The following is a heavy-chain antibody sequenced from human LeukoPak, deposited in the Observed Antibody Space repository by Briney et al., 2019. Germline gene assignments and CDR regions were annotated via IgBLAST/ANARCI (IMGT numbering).Heavy chain of an antibody. J-gene: IGHJ2*01. D-gene: IGHD3-22*01. CDR1: GGSISIYY. Sequence: SETLSLTCTVSGGSISIYYWSWIRQPAGKGLEWIGRIHTSGITNYNPSLKSRVTMSVATSKNQFSLRLRSVTAADTAVYYCARAFNYYDSSGTRWYFELWGRGTLVTVSS. CDR3: ARAFNYYDSSGTRWYFEL. CDR2: IHTSGIT. V-gene: IGHV4-4*07.